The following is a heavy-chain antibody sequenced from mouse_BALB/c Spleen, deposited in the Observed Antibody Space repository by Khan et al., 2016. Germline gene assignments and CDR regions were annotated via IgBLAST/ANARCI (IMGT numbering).Heavy chain of an antibody. Sequence: QVQLQQSGAELLRPGSSVKISCKASGYAFSNYWMNWVKQRPGKGLEWIGQIFPGDGDANYNGKFKDKATLTADKYSSTAYIQLTSLTSEDSAVYFCARSPDVYYVGRFAYWGQGTLVTVSA. CDR2: IFPGDGDA. CDR1: GYAFSNYW. J-gene: IGHJ3*01. V-gene: IGHV1-80*01. CDR3: ARSPDVYYVGRFAY. D-gene: IGHD2-3*01.